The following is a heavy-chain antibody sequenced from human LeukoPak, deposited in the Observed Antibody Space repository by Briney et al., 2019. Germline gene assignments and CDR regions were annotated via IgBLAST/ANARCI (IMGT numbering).Heavy chain of an antibody. V-gene: IGHV3-30*18. CDR2: ISYDGSNK. CDR1: GFTFSSYG. D-gene: IGHD2-2*01. CDR3: AKEYCSSTSCLSYYYYYYGMDV. Sequence: GGSLRLSCAASGFTFSSYGMHGVRQAPGKGLEWVAVISYDGSNKYYADSVKGRFTISRDNSKNTLYLQMNSLRAEDTAVYYCAKEYCSSTSCLSYYYYYYGMDVWGQGTTVTVSS. J-gene: IGHJ6*02.